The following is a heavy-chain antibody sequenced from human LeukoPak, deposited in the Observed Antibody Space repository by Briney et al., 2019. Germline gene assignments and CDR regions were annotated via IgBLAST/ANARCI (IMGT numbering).Heavy chain of an antibody. J-gene: IGHJ4*02. D-gene: IGHD3-10*01. CDR2: ISGSGGST. CDR1: GFTFSSYA. Sequence: GGSLRLSCAASGFTFSSYAMSWVRQAPGKGLEWVSAISGSGGSTYYADSVKGRFTISRDNSENTLYLQMNSLRAEDTAVYYCARHSPLLWFGELLSPYGYWGQGTLVTVSS. CDR3: ARHSPLLWFGELLSPYGY. V-gene: IGHV3-23*01.